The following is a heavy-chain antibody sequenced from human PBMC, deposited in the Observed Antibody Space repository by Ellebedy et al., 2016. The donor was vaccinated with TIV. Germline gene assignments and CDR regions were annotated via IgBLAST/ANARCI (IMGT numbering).Heavy chain of an antibody. V-gene: IGHV1-69*04. J-gene: IGHJ4*02. Sequence: SVKVSCXASGGTFSSYAISWVRQAPGQGLEWMGRIIPILGIANYAQKFQGRVTITADKSTSTAYMELSSLRSEDTAVYYCASADSSGYVVDYWGQGTLVTVSS. CDR1: GGTFSSYA. CDR3: ASADSSGYVVDY. D-gene: IGHD3-22*01. CDR2: IIPILGIA.